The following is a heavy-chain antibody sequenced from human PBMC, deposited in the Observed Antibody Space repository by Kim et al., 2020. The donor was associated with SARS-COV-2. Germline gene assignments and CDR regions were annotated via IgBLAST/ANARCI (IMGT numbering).Heavy chain of an antibody. D-gene: IGHD3-22*01. J-gene: IGHJ4*02. CDR1: GYTFTSYG. Sequence: ASVKVSCKASGYTFTSYGISWVRQASGQGLEWMGWISAYNGNTNYAQKLQGRVTMTTDTSTSTAYMELRSLRSDDTAVYYCARDEYYDSSGVFDYWGQGTLVTVSS. CDR2: ISAYNGNT. V-gene: IGHV1-18*01. CDR3: ARDEYYDSSGVFDY.